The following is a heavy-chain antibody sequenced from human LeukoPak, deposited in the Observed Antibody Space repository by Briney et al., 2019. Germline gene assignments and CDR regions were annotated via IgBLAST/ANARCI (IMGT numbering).Heavy chain of an antibody. Sequence: GRSLRLSCAASGSTFSSYGMHWVRQAPGKGLEWVAVIWYDGSNKYYADSVKGRFTISRDNSKNTLYLQMNSLRAEDTAVYYCARDIVLMVYAIRDYYYYGMDVWGQGTTVTVSS. D-gene: IGHD2-8*01. CDR3: ARDIVLMVYAIRDYYYYGMDV. V-gene: IGHV3-33*01. CDR2: IWYDGSNK. CDR1: GSTFSSYG. J-gene: IGHJ6*02.